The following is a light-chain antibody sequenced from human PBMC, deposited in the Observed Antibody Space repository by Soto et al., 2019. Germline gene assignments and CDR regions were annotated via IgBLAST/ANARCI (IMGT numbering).Light chain of an antibody. J-gene: IGLJ1*01. Sequence: QSVLTQPAYVSGSPGQSITISCTGTRSDVGGYNYVSWYQKHPGKAPKLMIYEVSNRPSGVSNRFSGSKSGNTASLTISGLQAEDESDYYCISYTSSSTLYVFGTGTKLTVL. CDR1: RSDVGGYNY. CDR2: EVS. CDR3: ISYTSSSTLYV. V-gene: IGLV2-14*01.